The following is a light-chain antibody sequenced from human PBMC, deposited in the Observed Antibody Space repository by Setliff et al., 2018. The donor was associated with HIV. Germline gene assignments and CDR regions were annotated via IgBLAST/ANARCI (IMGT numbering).Light chain of an antibody. J-gene: IGLJ1*01. CDR2: EVS. V-gene: IGLV2-14*01. CDR1: SSDVGASKY. CDR3: YSYTTRSTYV. Sequence: QSALAQPASVSGSPGQLISISCTGTSSDVGASKYVSWYQLHPGTAPKLIIYEVSNRPSGISNRFSASKSGNTASLTISGLQTEDEADYYFYSYTTRSTYVFGTGTKVTVL.